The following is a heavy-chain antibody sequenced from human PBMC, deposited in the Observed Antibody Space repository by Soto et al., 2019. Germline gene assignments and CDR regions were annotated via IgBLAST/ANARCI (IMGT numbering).Heavy chain of an antibody. J-gene: IGHJ4*02. CDR3: ARYSSGWEFDY. Sequence: EVQLVESGGGLVQPGGSLRLSCAASGFTFSSYWMSWVRQAPGKGLEWVANIKQDGSEKYYVDSVKGRFTISRDNAKNSLYLQMNSLRAEDPAVYYCARYSSGWEFDYWGQGTLVTVSS. D-gene: IGHD6-19*01. CDR1: GFTFSSYW. CDR2: IKQDGSEK. V-gene: IGHV3-7*03.